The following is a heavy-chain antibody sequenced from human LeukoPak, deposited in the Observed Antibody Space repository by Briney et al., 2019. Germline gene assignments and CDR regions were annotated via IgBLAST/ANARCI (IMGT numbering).Heavy chain of an antibody. CDR1: GFTFSSHG. V-gene: IGHV3-30*02. Sequence: GGSLRLSCAASGFTFSSHGMHWVRQAPGKGLEWVAFLQNDGKNKKYADSVKGRLTISRDNSKNTLYLQMNSLTVEDTAVYYCARDWGTSSLYLVNWGQGTLVTVSS. CDR3: ARDWGTSSLYLVN. CDR2: LQNDGKNK. J-gene: IGHJ4*02. D-gene: IGHD6-6*01.